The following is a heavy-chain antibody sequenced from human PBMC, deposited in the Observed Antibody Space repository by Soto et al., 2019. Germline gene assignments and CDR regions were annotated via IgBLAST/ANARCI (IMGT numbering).Heavy chain of an antibody. D-gene: IGHD6-13*01. V-gene: IGHV1-69*01. CDR2: IIPIFGTA. Sequence: QVQLVQSGAEVKKPGSSVKVSCKASGGTFSSYAISWVRQAPGQGLEWMGGIIPIFGTANYAQKFQGRVTINADESTSTDYMELSSLRSEDTAVYYCARGSPWVAARPVGSSWYRGWFDPWGQGTLVTVSS. CDR3: ARGSPWVAARPVGSSWYRGWFDP. J-gene: IGHJ5*02. CDR1: GGTFSSYA.